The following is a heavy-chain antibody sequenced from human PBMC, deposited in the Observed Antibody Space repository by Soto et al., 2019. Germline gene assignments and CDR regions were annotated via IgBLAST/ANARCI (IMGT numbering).Heavy chain of an antibody. CDR3: ARDPPRCSSTSCYGYFDY. CDR1: GDSVSSNSAA. Sequence: QSQTLSLTCAISGDSVSSNSAAWNWIRQSPSRGLEWLGRTYYRSKWYNDYAVSVKSRITINPDTSKNQFSLQLNSVTPEDTAVYYCARDPPRCSSTSCYGYFDYWGQGTLVTVSS. CDR2: TYYRSKWYN. J-gene: IGHJ4*02. D-gene: IGHD2-2*01. V-gene: IGHV6-1*01.